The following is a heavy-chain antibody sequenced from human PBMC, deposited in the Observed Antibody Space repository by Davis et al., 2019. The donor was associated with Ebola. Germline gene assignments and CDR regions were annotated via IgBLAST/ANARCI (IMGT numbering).Heavy chain of an antibody. Sequence: SETLSLTCTVSGGSISSYYWGWIRQPPGKGLEWIGSIYYSGSTYYNPSLKSRVTISVDTSKNQFSLKLSSVTAADTAVYYCAPSPLTYYYGSGSYYSSGSWFDPWGQGTLVTVSS. D-gene: IGHD3-10*01. CDR3: APSPLTYYYGSGSYYSSGSWFDP. CDR2: IYYSGST. V-gene: IGHV4-39*01. CDR1: GGSISSYY. J-gene: IGHJ5*02.